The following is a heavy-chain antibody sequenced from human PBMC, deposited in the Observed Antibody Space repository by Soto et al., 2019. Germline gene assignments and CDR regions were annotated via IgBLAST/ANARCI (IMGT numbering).Heavy chain of an antibody. V-gene: IGHV3-30*18. Sequence: QVQLVESGGGVVQPGRSLRLSCAASGFTFSSYGMHWGRQAPGKGLEWVAVISYDGSNKYYADSVKGRFTISRDNSKNTLYLQINSLRAEDTAVYYCAKAGFVVPSAISQYDYNMDVWGKGTTVTVSS. J-gene: IGHJ6*03. D-gene: IGHD2-2*01. CDR1: GFTFSSYG. CDR2: ISYDGSNK. CDR3: AKAGFVVPSAISQYDYNMDV.